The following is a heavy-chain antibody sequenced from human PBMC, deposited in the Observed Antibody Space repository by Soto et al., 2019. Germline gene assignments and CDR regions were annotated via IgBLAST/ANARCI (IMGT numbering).Heavy chain of an antibody. CDR3: TGEASSWGFAFDL. V-gene: IGHV3-23*01. CDR1: GFTFSHYA. J-gene: IGHJ3*01. CDR2: IFGSGAPT. D-gene: IGHD3-16*01. Sequence: EVQLLESGGGLVQPGGSLRLSCAASGFTFSHYAMSWVRQAPGKGLQWVSTIFGSGAPTHYADSVKGRFGISRDNSNNMLFLEMNSLKDEDTAVDYCTGEASSWGFAFDLWGQGTRVAVSS.